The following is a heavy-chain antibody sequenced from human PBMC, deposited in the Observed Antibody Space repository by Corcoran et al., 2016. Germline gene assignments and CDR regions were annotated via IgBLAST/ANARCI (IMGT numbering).Heavy chain of an antibody. CDR2: IYYRSKWYN. D-gene: IGHD2-21*02. Sequence: QVQLQQSGPGLVKPSQTLSLTCAISGDSVSSNSAAWSWIRRSPSRGLEWLGRIYYRSKWYNDYAVSVKSRITINPDTFKNQYSLQLNSVTPEDTAVDYCAREHRTVTRTPLDYWGQGTLVTVSS. CDR3: AREHRTVTRTPLDY. V-gene: IGHV6-1*01. CDR1: GDSVSSNSAA. J-gene: IGHJ4*02.